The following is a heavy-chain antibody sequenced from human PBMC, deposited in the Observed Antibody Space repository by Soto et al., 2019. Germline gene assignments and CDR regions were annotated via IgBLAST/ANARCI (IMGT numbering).Heavy chain of an antibody. D-gene: IGHD3-3*01. CDR2: IIPIFGTA. J-gene: IGHJ4*02. Sequence: GASVKVSCKASGGTFSSYAISWVRQAPGQGLEWMGGIIPIFGTANYAQKFQGRVTITADESTSTAYMELSSLRSEDTAVYYCASEITIFGVVNDYWGQGTLVTVSS. CDR1: GGTFSSYA. CDR3: ASEITIFGVVNDY. V-gene: IGHV1-69*13.